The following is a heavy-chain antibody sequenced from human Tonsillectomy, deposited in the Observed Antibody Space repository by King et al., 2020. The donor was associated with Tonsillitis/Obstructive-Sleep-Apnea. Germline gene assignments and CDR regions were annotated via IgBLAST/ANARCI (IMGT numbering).Heavy chain of an antibody. Sequence: VQLVESGGGVVQPGRSLRLSCAASGFTFSSYGMHWVRQAPGKGLEWVAVISYDGSNKYYADSVKGRFTISRDNSKNTLYRQMNSLRAEDTAVYYCAKDTLDIVVVPAAISPGAFDIWGQGTMVTVSS. J-gene: IGHJ3*02. CDR1: GFTFSSYG. D-gene: IGHD2-2*02. CDR2: ISYDGSNK. V-gene: IGHV3-30*18. CDR3: AKDTLDIVVVPAAISPGAFDI.